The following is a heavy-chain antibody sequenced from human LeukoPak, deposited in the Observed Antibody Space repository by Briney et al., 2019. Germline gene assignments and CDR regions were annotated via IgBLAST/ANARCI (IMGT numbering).Heavy chain of an antibody. CDR1: GFTFSSYA. CDR2: ISGSGGST. D-gene: IGHD3-22*01. CDR3: AKAGYYPSDAFDI. Sequence: GGSLRLSCAASGFTFSSYAMSWVCQAPGKGLEWVSAISGSGGSTYYADSVKGRFTISRDNSKNTLYLQMSSLRAEDTAVYYCAKAGYYPSDAFDIWGQGTMVTVSS. V-gene: IGHV3-23*01. J-gene: IGHJ3*02.